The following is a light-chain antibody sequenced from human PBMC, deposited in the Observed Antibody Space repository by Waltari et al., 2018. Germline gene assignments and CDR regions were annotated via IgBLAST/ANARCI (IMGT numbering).Light chain of an antibody. V-gene: IGLV3-1*01. Sequence: SLDLTQRPSVSVSPGQTANISCSGEKLGQRYTFWYQQKSGQSPVLVIYQDDKRPSGIPARFSGSTSGNTATLTISVDQAVDEADYFCQTCASNTWVFGGGTKLTVL. J-gene: IGLJ3*02. CDR1: KLGQRY. CDR3: QTCASNTWV. CDR2: QDD.